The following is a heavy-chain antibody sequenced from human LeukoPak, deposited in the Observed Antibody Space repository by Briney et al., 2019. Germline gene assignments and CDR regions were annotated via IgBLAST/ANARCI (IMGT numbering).Heavy chain of an antibody. Sequence: PGGSLRPSCAASGFTFSDYYMSWIRQAPGQGLEWVANINQDGSEQYYLDSAKGRFTISRDNARNSLYLQVNSLRAEDTAVYYCARGGTSGYSSTRHFWGGNYYFDYWGQGSLVTVSS. CDR1: GFTFSDYY. J-gene: IGHJ4*02. CDR2: INQDGSEQ. CDR3: ARGGTSGYSSTRHFWGGNYYFDY. V-gene: IGHV3-7*01. D-gene: IGHD2-2*01.